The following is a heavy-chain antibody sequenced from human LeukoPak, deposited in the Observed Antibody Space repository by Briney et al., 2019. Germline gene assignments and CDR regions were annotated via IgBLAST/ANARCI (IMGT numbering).Heavy chain of an antibody. CDR1: GYTFTSYG. Sequence: ASVKVYCKASGYTFTSYGISWVRQAPGQGLEWMGWISAYNGNTNYAQKLQGRVTMTTDTSTSTAYMELRSLRSDDTAVYYCAKPKYYYDSSGPHAFDIWGQGTMVTVSS. V-gene: IGHV1-18*01. D-gene: IGHD3-22*01. CDR2: ISAYNGNT. CDR3: AKPKYYYDSSGPHAFDI. J-gene: IGHJ3*02.